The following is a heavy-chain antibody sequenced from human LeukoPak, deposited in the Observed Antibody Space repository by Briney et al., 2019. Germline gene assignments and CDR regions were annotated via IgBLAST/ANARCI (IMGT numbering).Heavy chain of an antibody. D-gene: IGHD3-10*01. CDR3: ARGKYYYGSGSYYTPFDY. V-gene: IGHV4-34*01. Sequence: PGGSLRLSCAASGSTFSSYWMSWIRQPPGKGLEWIGEINHSGSTNYNPSLKSRVTISVDTSKNQFSLKLSSVTAADTAVYYCARGKYYYGSGSYYTPFDYWGQGTLVTVSS. CDR2: INHSGST. J-gene: IGHJ4*02. CDR1: GSTFSSYW.